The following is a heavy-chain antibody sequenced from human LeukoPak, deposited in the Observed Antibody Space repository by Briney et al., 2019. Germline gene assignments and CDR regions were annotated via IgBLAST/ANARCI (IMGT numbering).Heavy chain of an antibody. CDR2: ISAGGST. D-gene: IGHD6-19*01. CDR3: AKFSSGWYEDY. CDR1: GFTFKNSA. Sequence: GGSLRLSCAASGFTFKNSAMHWVRQAPGKGLEWASSISAGGSTFSADSVKGRFTISRDNSKNTLYLQMSSLRAEDTAIYYCAKFSSGWYEDYWGQGTLVTVSS. J-gene: IGHJ4*02. V-gene: IGHV3-23*01.